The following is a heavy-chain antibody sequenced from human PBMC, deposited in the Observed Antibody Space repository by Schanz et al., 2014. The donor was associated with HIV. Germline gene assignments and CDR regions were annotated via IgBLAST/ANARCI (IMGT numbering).Heavy chain of an antibody. D-gene: IGHD2-8*01. J-gene: IGHJ6*02. CDR2: INPNSGAT. Sequence: QVQLVQSGAEVQKPGASVKVSCKASGYSFTSYAINWVRQAPGQGLEWMGWINPNSGATDSAQKFQGRVTMTRDTSISTAFMELSSLRSDDTAVYYCARDTNFVLDVWGQGTTVTVSS. CDR3: ARDTNFVLDV. V-gene: IGHV1-2*02. CDR1: GYSFTSYA.